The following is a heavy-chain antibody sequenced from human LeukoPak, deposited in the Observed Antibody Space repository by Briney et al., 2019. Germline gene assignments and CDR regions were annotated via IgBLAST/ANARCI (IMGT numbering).Heavy chain of an antibody. D-gene: IGHD3-22*01. CDR3: ARVDYYDSSGYGY. J-gene: IGHJ4*02. V-gene: IGHV4-59*01. Sequence: SETLSLTCTVSGGSISSYYWSWIRQPPGKGLEWIGYIYYSGSTNYNPSLKSRVTISVDTSKDQFSLKLSSATAADTAVYYCARVDYYDSSGYGYWGQGTLVTVSS. CDR2: IYYSGST. CDR1: GGSISSYY.